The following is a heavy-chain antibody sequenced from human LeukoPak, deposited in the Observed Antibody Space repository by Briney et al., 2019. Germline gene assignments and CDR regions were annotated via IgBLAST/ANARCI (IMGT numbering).Heavy chain of an antibody. CDR3: ARGRDYDSSGYPYGFDY. V-gene: IGHV3-53*04. D-gene: IGHD3-22*01. J-gene: IGHJ4*02. Sequence: GGSLRLSCAASGFTVSSNYMSWVRQAPGKGLEWVSVIYSGGSTYYADSVKGRFTISRHNSKNTLYLQMNSLRAEDTAVYYCARGRDYDSSGYPYGFDYWGQGTLVTVSS. CDR2: IYSGGST. CDR1: GFTVSSNY.